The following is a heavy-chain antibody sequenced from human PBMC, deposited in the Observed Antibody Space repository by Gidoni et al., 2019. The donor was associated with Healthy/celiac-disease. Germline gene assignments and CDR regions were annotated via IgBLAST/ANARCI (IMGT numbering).Heavy chain of an antibody. Sequence: QVQLQESGPGLVKPSHTLSLTCTVSGGSISSGGYYWRWIRQHPGKGLEWIGYIYYSGSTYYNPSLKSRVTISVDTSKNQFSLKLSSVTAADTAVYYCARRGISGGNSPNDYWGQGTLVTVSS. CDR1: GGSISSGGYY. CDR2: IYYSGST. D-gene: IGHD2-21*02. J-gene: IGHJ4*02. V-gene: IGHV4-31*03. CDR3: ARRGISGGNSPNDY.